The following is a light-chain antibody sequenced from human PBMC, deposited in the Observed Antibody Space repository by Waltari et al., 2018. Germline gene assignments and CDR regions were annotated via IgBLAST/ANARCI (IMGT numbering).Light chain of an antibody. CDR3: PHYVRLPAT. J-gene: IGKJ1*01. CDR2: GAS. Sequence: EIVLTQSPGTLSLSQGERATLFCRASQSIGKYLVCYQQKPGQAPRLLIYGASTRATVIPDRFSGGGAGTDFSLSITRLEPEDFAVYYCPHYVRLPATFGQGNTVEI. V-gene: IGKV3-20*01. CDR1: QSIGKY.